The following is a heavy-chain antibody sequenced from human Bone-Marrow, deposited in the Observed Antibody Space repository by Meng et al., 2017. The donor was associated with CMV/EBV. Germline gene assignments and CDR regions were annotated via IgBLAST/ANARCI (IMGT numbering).Heavy chain of an antibody. Sequence: KVSCKGSGYSFTSYWIGWVRQMPGKGLERMGIIYPGDSDTRYSPSFQGQVTISADKSISTAYLQWSSLKASDTAMYYCARRLGGSYYDILTGYYNAHAFDIWGQGTMVTVSS. CDR2: IYPGDSDT. V-gene: IGHV5-51*01. CDR1: GYSFTSYW. J-gene: IGHJ3*02. CDR3: ARRLGGSYYDILTGYYNAHAFDI. D-gene: IGHD3-9*01.